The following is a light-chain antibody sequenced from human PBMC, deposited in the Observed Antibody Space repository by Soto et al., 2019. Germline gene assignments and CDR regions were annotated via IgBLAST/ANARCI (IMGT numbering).Light chain of an antibody. V-gene: IGKV1-39*01. CDR3: QQTYTALIT. CDR2: AAS. CDR1: QSISNS. Sequence: DIQMTQSPSSLSASVGDRVTITCRASQSISNSLNWYQHKAGKAPKLLISAASSLQSGFPSRFSGGGSGTDFTLTISSLQPEDFATYYCQQTYTALITFGQGTRLDIK. J-gene: IGKJ5*01.